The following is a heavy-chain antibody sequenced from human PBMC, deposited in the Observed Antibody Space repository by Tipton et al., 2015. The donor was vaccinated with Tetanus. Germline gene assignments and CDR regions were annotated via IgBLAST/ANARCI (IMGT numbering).Heavy chain of an antibody. V-gene: IGHV1-2*02. CDR1: GYSFSAYF. Sequence: QVQLVQSGGEVKKPGASVNVSCKSSGYSFSAYFIHWVRQAPGQGLEWMGWVNPNSGGTNYARKFEGRVTMTGDTATSTASMELSRLTSDDTAVYYCARVELISWFGPFDYWGQGTLVTVHS. J-gene: IGHJ4*02. D-gene: IGHD3-10*01. CDR3: ARVELISWFGPFDY. CDR2: VNPNSGGT.